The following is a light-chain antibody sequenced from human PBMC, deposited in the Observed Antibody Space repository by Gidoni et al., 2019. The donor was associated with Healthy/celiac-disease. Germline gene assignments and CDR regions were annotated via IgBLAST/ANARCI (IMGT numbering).Light chain of an antibody. CDR1: SSDVGGYNY. CDR2: DVS. Sequence: QSALTQPASVSGSPGQSITISCTGTSSDVGGYNYVSWYQQHPGKDPKLMIYDVSNRPSGVSNRFSGSKSGNTAALTSSGLQAEDEADYYCSSYTSSSTLFGTGTKVTVL. J-gene: IGLJ1*01. V-gene: IGLV2-14*01. CDR3: SSYTSSSTL.